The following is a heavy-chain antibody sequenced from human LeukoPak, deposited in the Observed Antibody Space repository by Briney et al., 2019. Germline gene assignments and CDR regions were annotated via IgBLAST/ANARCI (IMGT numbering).Heavy chain of an antibody. Sequence: SETLSLTCAVSGYSISSGYYWGWIRQPPGKGLEWIGSIYHSGSTHYNPSLKSRVTISVDTSKNQFSLKLSSVTAADTAVYYCARHTPYSNRSYYYYMDVWGKGTTVTVSS. V-gene: IGHV4-38-2*01. CDR2: IYHSGST. J-gene: IGHJ6*03. CDR1: GYSISSGYY. CDR3: ARHTPYSNRSYYYYMDV. D-gene: IGHD4-11*01.